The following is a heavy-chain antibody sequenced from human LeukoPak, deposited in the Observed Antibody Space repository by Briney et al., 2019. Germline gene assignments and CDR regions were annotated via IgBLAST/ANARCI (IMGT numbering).Heavy chain of an antibody. J-gene: IGHJ6*02. Sequence: LAGGSLRLSCAASGFTFSSYAMSWVRQAPGKGLEWASAISGSGTSTYYADSYADSVKGRFTISRDNSKNTLYLQMNSLRAEDTAVYYCARDTDILTGYYTLYYYYGMDVWGQGTTVTVSS. CDR2: ISGSGTST. V-gene: IGHV3-23*01. CDR3: ARDTDILTGYYTLYYYYGMDV. D-gene: IGHD3-9*01. CDR1: GFTFSSYA.